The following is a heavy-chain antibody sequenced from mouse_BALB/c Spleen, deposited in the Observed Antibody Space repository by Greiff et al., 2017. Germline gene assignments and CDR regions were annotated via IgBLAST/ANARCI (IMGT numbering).Heavy chain of an antibody. CDR3: ARHERGYPYAMDY. CDR1: GFTFSSYG. D-gene: IGHD2-2*01. J-gene: IGHJ4*01. CDR2: ISSGGSYT. Sequence: EVKLMESGGDLVKPGGSLKLSCAASGFTFSSYGMSWVRQTPDKRLEWVATISSGGSYTYYPDSVKGRFTISRDNAKNTLYLQMSSLKSEDTAMYYCARHERGYPYAMDYWGQGTSVTVSS. V-gene: IGHV5-6*01.